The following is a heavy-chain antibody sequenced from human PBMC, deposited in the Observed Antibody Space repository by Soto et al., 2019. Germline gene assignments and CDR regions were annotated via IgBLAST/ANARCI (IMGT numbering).Heavy chain of an antibody. V-gene: IGHV1-46*03. Sequence: QVQLVQSGAEVKKPGASVKVSCKASGYTFINYYIHWVRQAPGQGLEWMGVINPNGGSTVYAQKFQGRVTLTRDTSTSTDYVELSSLRSDDTAVYFCVRATAARQRDYSYHYYLHIWGKGTTVTVSS. CDR3: VRATAARQRDYSYHYYLHI. D-gene: IGHD6-6*01. CDR2: INPNGGST. CDR1: GYTFINYY. J-gene: IGHJ6*03.